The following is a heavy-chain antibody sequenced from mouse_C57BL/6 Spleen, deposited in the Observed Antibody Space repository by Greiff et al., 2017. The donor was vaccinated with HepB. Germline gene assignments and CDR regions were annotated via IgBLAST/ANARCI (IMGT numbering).Heavy chain of an antibody. CDR2: IDPETGGT. CDR3: TREAITPGFDY. D-gene: IGHD1-1*01. J-gene: IGHJ2*01. V-gene: IGHV1-15*01. Sequence: QVQLQQSGAELVRPGASVTLSCKASGYTFTDYEMHWVKQTPVHGLEWIGAIDPETGGTAYNQKFKGKAILTADKSSSTAYMELRSLTSEDSVVYYCTREAITPGFDYWGQGTTLTVSS. CDR1: GYTFTDYE.